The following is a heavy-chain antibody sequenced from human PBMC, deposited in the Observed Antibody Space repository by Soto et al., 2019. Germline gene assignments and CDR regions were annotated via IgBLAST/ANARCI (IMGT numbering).Heavy chain of an antibody. V-gene: IGHV3-48*01. Sequence: PGGSLRLSCAASGFTFSSYSMNWVRQAPGKGLEWVSYISSSSSTIYYADSVKGRFTISRDNAKNSLYLQMNSLRAEDTAVYYCARGYDFWSEWWFDPWGQGTLVTVSS. CDR3: ARGYDFWSEWWFDP. J-gene: IGHJ5*02. CDR2: ISSSSSTI. D-gene: IGHD3-3*01. CDR1: GFTFSSYS.